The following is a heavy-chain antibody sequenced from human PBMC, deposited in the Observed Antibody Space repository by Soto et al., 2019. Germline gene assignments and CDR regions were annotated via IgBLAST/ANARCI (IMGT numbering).Heavy chain of an antibody. Sequence: QVHLQESGPGLVKPSETLSLTCSVSGDSISGYYWGWIRKPPGKGLDWIGYIYASGESNYNPPLKSRLSMSVDTSKNLFSLHLASVTAADTAVDYCVRCPPGWLLAHWGRGTMVTVSS. D-gene: IGHD2-15*01. CDR2: IYASGES. V-gene: IGHV4-59*01. CDR3: VRCPPGWLLAH. CDR1: GDSISGYY. J-gene: IGHJ1*01.